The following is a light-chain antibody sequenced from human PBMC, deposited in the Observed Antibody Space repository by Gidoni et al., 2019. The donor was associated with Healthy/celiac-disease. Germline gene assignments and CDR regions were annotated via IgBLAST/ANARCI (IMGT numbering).Light chain of an antibody. CDR2: GNS. Sequence: QSVLTQPPSVSGAPGPRVTISCTGSSSNIGAGYDVHWYQQLPGTAPKLLIYGNSNRPSGVPDRFSGSKSCTSASLAITGLQAEDEADYYCQSYDSSLSGYVFGTGTKVTVL. CDR3: QSYDSSLSGYV. V-gene: IGLV1-40*01. CDR1: SSNIGAGYD. J-gene: IGLJ1*01.